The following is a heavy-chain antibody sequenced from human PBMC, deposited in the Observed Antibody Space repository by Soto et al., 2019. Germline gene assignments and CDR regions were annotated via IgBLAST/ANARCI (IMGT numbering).Heavy chain of an antibody. Sequence: SETLSLTCNVSGGSISSYFWSWIRQPAGKGLEWIGRIFTSGSTNYNPSLKSRVTMSVDTSKNQFSLKLSSLTAADTAVYYCARGNPNWFVPWGQGTLVTGSS. V-gene: IGHV4-4*07. CDR1: GGSISSYF. CDR3: ARGNPNWFVP. J-gene: IGHJ5*02. CDR2: IFTSGST.